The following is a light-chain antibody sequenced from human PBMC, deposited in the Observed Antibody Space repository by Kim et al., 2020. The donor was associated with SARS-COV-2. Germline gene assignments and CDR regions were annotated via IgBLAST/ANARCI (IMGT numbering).Light chain of an antibody. CDR1: SLRRHF. CDR3: DSRDSSGYHYV. V-gene: IGLV3-19*01. J-gene: IGLJ1*01. Sequence: LGKTVRITCQGESLRRHFASWYQQKPGKAPVLVIFGQNNRPSGIPDRCSGAYSGDTASLTIAGAQAEDEADYFCDSRDSSGYHYVFGTGTKVTVL. CDR2: GQN.